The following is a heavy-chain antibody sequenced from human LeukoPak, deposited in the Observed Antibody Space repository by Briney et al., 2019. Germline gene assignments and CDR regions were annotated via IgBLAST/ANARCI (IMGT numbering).Heavy chain of an antibody. J-gene: IGHJ6*03. CDR2: ISSRGSTI. V-gene: IGHV3-11*04. CDR3: ARDRHVPGLYYYYMDV. D-gene: IGHD6-6*01. Sequence: GGSLRLSCAASGFTFSDYYMSWIRQAPGKGLEWVSYISSRGSTIYYADSVKGRFTISRDNDKNSLYLQMNSLRPEDTAVYFCARDRHVPGLYYYYMDVWGKGTTVTVSS. CDR1: GFTFSDYY.